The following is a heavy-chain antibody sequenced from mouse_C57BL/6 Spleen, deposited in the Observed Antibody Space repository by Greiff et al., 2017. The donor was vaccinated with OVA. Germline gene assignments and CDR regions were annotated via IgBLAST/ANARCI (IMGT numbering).Heavy chain of an antibody. CDR2: INPGSGGT. Sequence: VQVVESGAELVRPGTSVKVSCKASGYAFTNYLIEWVKQRPGQGLEWIGVINPGSGGTNYNEKFKGKATLTADKSSSTAYMQLSSLTSEDSAVYFCARLDYDYFDHWGQGTTLTVSS. CDR3: ARLDYDYFDH. J-gene: IGHJ2*01. V-gene: IGHV1-54*01. CDR1: GYAFTNYL. D-gene: IGHD2-4*01.